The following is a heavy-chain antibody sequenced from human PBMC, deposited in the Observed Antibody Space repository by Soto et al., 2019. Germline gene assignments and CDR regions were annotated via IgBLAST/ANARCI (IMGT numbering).Heavy chain of an antibody. V-gene: IGHV1-69*06. CDR2: IIPIFGTA. J-gene: IGHJ4*02. CDR1: GGTFSSYA. CDR3: ARDRRYCSGGSCYQNFDY. Sequence: SVKVSCKASGGTFSSYAISWVRQAPGQGLEWMGGIIPIFGTANYAQKFQGRVTITADKSTSTAYMELSSLRSEDTAVYYCARDRRYCSGGSCYQNFDYWGQGXLVTVYS. D-gene: IGHD2-15*01.